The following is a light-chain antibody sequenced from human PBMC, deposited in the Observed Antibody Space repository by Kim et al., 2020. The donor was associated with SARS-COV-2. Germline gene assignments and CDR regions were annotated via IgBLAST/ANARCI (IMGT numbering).Light chain of an antibody. CDR1: SSNIGAGYD. CDR3: QSYDSSLSGSVV. J-gene: IGLJ2*01. V-gene: IGLV1-40*01. Sequence: VTISCTGSSSNIGAGYDVHWYQQLPGTAPKVLIYGNSNRPSGVPDRFSGSKSGTSASLAITGHQAEDEADYYCQSYDSSLSGSVVFGGGTQLTVL. CDR2: GNS.